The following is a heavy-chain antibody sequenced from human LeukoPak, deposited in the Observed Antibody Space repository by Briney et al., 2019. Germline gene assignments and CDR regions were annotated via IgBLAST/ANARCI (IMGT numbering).Heavy chain of an antibody. CDR1: GYTFTGYY. CDR2: INPNSGGT. D-gene: IGHD5-18*01. J-gene: IGHJ3*02. CDR3: ARVISYGYRGGPDAFDI. V-gene: IGHV1-2*02. Sequence: ASVKVSCKASGYTFTGYYMHWVRQAPGQGLEWMGWINPNSGGTNYAQKFQGRVTMTRDTSISTAYMELSRLRSDDTAVYYCARVISYGYRGGPDAFDIWGQGTMVTVSS.